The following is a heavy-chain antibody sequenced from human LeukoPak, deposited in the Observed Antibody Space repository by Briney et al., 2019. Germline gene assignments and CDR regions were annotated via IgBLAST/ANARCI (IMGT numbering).Heavy chain of an antibody. J-gene: IGHJ3*02. D-gene: IGHD3-10*01. Sequence: GESLKISCKGSGYSFTSYWIGWVRQMPGKGLEWMGIIYPGDSDTRYSPSFQGQVTISADKSISTAYLQWSSLKASYTAMYYCAQTSDYGSGSYLDAFDIWGQGTMVTVSS. CDR3: AQTSDYGSGSYLDAFDI. CDR1: GYSFTSYW. CDR2: IYPGDSDT. V-gene: IGHV5-51*01.